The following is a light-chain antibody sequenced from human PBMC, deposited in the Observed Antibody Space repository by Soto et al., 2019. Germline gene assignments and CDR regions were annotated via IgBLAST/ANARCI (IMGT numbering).Light chain of an antibody. V-gene: IGKV3-15*01. CDR2: GAS. CDR3: QQYNNWPRRT. Sequence: EVVLTQPPATLSVSPGEGATLSCRASQTVSSNLAWYQQRPGQAPRLLIYGASTRATDVPARFSGSGSETEFTLTISSLQSEDFAVYYCQQYNNWPRRTFGPGTKVDIK. J-gene: IGKJ3*01. CDR1: QTVSSN.